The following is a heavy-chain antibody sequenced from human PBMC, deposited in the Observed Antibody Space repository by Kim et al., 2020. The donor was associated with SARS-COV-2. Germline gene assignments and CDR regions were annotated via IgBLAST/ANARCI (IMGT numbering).Heavy chain of an antibody. V-gene: IGHV5-51*01. D-gene: IGHD3-9*01. CDR2: IYPGDSDT. J-gene: IGHJ6*02. Sequence: GESLKMSCKGSGYSFTSYWIGWVRQMPGKGLEWMGIIYPGDSDTRYSPSFQGQVTISADKSISTAYLQWSSLKASDTAMYYCARRSFGLRYFDRRDYGMDVWGQGTTVTVSS. CDR1: GYSFTSYW. CDR3: ARRSFGLRYFDRRDYGMDV.